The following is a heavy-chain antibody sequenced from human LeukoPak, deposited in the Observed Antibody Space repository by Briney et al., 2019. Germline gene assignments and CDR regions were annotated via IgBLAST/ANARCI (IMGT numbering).Heavy chain of an antibody. CDR1: GGSISNHF. J-gene: IGHJ4*02. Sequence: SETLSLTCTVSGGSISNHFWSWIRQPPGKGLEWIGYVYYSGSTNYNPSLKSRVSMSIDTSKNQFSLNLSSVTAADTAVYYCGRQWMATIDYWGQGALVTVSS. V-gene: IGHV4-59*08. CDR2: VYYSGST. D-gene: IGHD5-24*01. CDR3: GRQWMATIDY.